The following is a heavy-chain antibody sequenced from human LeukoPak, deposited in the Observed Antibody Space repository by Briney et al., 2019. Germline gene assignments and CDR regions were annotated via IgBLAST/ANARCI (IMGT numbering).Heavy chain of an antibody. J-gene: IGHJ6*03. CDR2: ISYDGSNK. D-gene: IGHD3-22*01. Sequence: SGGSLRLSCAASGLTFSSYWMTWVRQAPGKGLEWVAVISYDGSNKYYADSVKGRFTISRDNSKNTLYLQMNSLRAEDTAVYYCARPVVTGGYYYYYMDVWGKGTTVTVSS. V-gene: IGHV3-30*03. CDR3: ARPVVTGGYYYYYMDV. CDR1: GLTFSSYW.